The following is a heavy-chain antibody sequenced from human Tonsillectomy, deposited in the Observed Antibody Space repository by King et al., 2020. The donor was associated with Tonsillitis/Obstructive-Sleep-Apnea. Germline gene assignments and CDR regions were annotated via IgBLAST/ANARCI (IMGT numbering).Heavy chain of an antibody. J-gene: IGHJ4*02. CDR2: TSPEGTKK. CDR3: AKDFSGRVNF. D-gene: IGHD1-26*01. Sequence: VQLVESGGGVVQPGRSLRLSCAASGFNFHFYAMHWVRQAPGKGLEWGALTSPEGTKKYFADSVKGRFTISRDNSKNTLYLQLSSLTADDTSIYYCAKDFSGRVNFWGQGTLVTVSS. CDR1: GFNFHFYA. V-gene: IGHV3-30*18.